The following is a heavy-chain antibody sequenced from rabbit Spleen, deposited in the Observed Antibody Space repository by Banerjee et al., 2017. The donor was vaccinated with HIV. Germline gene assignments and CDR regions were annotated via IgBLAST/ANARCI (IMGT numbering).Heavy chain of an antibody. CDR3: ARDTSTSFSTYGMDL. J-gene: IGHJ6*01. CDR2: IYAGSSSNT. D-gene: IGHD1-1*01. Sequence: QEQLEESGGDLVKPEGSLTLTCTASGFSFSSGYWICWVRQAPGKGLEWIGCIYAGSSSNTYSATWAKGRFTISKTSSTTVTLQMTSLTAADTATYFCARDTSTSFSTYGMDLWGPGTLVTVS. CDR1: GFSFSSGYW. V-gene: IGHV1S45*01.